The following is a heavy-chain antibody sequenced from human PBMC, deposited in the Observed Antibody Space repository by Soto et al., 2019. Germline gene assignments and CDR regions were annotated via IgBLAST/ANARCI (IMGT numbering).Heavy chain of an antibody. CDR1: GLSLSTTGVG. J-gene: IGHJ6*02. CDR3: VQSRCGGDCLKTYSSHSYSGLDV. CDR2: IYWDDDK. D-gene: IGHD2-21*02. Sequence: QITLKESGPTLVKPTQTLTLTCTFSGLSLSTTGVGVGWIRQPPGKALEWLALIYWDDDKRYSPSLKSRLTITKDTSKNQVVLTMTNMDPVDTATYYCVQSRCGGDCLKTYSSHSYSGLDVWGQGTTVTVSS. V-gene: IGHV2-5*02.